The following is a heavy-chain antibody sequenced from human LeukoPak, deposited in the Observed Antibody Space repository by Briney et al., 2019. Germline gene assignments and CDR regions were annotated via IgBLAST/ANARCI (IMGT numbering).Heavy chain of an antibody. CDR1: GFTFSNFW. V-gene: IGHV3-7*01. D-gene: IGHD6-13*01. Sequence: GESLRLSCAASGFTFSNFWMSWVRQAPGKGLEWVANIKQDGSEADYVDSVKGRFTISRDNAKSSLYLQMNSLRAEDTAVYYCARDKEGIAAAANYWGQGTLVTVSS. J-gene: IGHJ4*02. CDR2: IKQDGSEA. CDR3: ARDKEGIAAAANY.